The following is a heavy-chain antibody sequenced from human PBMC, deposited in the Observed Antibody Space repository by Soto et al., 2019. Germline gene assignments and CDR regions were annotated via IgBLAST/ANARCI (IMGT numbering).Heavy chain of an antibody. CDR3: VRVPERGHNIYSGIMDV. D-gene: IGHD3-10*01. CDR1: GASMTSTY. V-gene: IGHV4-4*07. J-gene: IGHJ6*02. CDR2: IYTSGAT. Sequence: SETLSLTCSVSGASMTSTYWNWIRQPAGKGLEWIGRIYTSGATSYNPSLKSRVTVSIDTPKSQFSLKLSSVTAADTAIYYCVRVPERGHNIYSGIMDVWGQGSTVTVSS.